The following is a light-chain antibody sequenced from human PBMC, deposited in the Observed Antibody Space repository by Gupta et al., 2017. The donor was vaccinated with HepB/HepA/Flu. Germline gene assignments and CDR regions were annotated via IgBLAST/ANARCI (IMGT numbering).Light chain of an antibody. CDR1: QSISSW. Sequence: DIQMTQSPSPLSASVGDRVTITCRATQSISSWLAWYQQKPGKAPKVLIYKASNLESGVPSRFSGSGSGTEFTLTISSLQPDDFATYYCQQYNDYSWTFGQGTKVEI. CDR3: QQYNDYSWT. V-gene: IGKV1-5*03. J-gene: IGKJ1*01. CDR2: KAS.